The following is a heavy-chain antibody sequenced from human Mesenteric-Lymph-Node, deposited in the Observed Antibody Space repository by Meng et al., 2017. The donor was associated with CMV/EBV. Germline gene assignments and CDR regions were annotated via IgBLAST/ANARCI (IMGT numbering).Heavy chain of an antibody. CDR2: VSYSGAT. J-gene: IGHJ5*01. V-gene: IGHV4-39*07. CDR1: GGSISSSTYY. CDR3: ARILNTGINGRGWFGL. Sequence: SETLSLTCTVSGGSISSSTYYWGWIRQPPGRGLEWFGSVSYSGATDYNPSLKSRVTMSVDTSKSHFFLKMNSVTATDTAVYYCARILNTGINGRGWFGLWGQGILVTVSS. D-gene: IGHD1-1*01.